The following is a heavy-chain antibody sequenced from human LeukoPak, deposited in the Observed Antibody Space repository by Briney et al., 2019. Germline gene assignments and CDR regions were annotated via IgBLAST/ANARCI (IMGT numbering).Heavy chain of an antibody. Sequence: PSETLSLTCTVSGGSISSSSYYWGWIRQPPGKGLEWIGSIYYSGSTYYNPSLKRRATISVDTSKNQFSLKLISVTAADTAVYYCARRLFTSIDYWGQGTLVTVSS. V-gene: IGHV4-39*01. CDR2: IYYSGST. D-gene: IGHD2-2*01. CDR3: ARRLFTSIDY. CDR1: GGSISSSSYY. J-gene: IGHJ4*02.